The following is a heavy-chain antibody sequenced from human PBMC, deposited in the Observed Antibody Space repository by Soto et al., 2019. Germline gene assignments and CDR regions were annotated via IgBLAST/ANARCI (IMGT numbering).Heavy chain of an antibody. CDR3: AKGQVVPAAMNYYYGMDG. V-gene: IGHV3-23*01. CDR2: ISGSGGST. J-gene: IGHJ6*02. D-gene: IGHD2-2*01. Sequence: GASLRLSCAASGFTFSSYAMSWLRQAPGKGLEWVSAISGSGGSTYYADSVKGRFTISRDNSKNTLYLQMNSLRAEDTAVYYCAKGQVVPAAMNYYYGMDGWGQGT. CDR1: GFTFSSYA.